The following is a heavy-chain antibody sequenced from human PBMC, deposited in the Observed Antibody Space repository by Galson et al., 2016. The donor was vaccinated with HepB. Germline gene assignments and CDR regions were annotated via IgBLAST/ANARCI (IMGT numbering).Heavy chain of an antibody. CDR3: AKGGVWNYASHVFEL. J-gene: IGHJ3*01. CDR2: INPNGGAT. CDR1: GYTFTGYN. V-gene: IGHV1-2*02. D-gene: IGHD1-7*01. Sequence: SVKVSCKASGYTFTGYNLHWVRQAPGQGLEWMGWINPNGGATNSAKKFQGRVTLTRDTSTSTGYMEVRRLKSDDTAVYYCAKGGVWNYASHVFELWGQGTMVTVSS.